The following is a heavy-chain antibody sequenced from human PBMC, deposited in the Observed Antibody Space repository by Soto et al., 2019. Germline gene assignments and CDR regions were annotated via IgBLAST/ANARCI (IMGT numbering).Heavy chain of an antibody. CDR2: FDPEDGET. Sequence: ASVKVSCKVSGYTLTELSMHWVRQAPGKGLEWMGGFDPEDGETIYAQKFQGRVTMTEDTSTDTAYMELSSLRSEDTAVYYCATSLTRIFADAFDIWGQGIMVTVSS. V-gene: IGHV1-24*01. D-gene: IGHD3-3*01. CDR3: ATSLTRIFADAFDI. CDR1: GYTLTELS. J-gene: IGHJ3*02.